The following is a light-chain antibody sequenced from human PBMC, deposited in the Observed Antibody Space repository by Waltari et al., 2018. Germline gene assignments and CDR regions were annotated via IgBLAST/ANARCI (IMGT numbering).Light chain of an antibody. Sequence: QYALTQPRSVSGSPGQSVNISCTGTSSDVGGYNYVSWYQQHPGKAPKLMIYDVSKRPSGVPDRFSGSKSGNTASLTISGLQAEDEADYYCCSYAGSYIYVVFGGGTKLTVL. CDR3: CSYAGSYIYVV. J-gene: IGLJ2*01. CDR1: SSDVGGYNY. CDR2: DVS. V-gene: IGLV2-11*01.